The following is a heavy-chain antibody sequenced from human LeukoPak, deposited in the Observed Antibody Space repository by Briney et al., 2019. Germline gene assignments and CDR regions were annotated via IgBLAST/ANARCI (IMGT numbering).Heavy chain of an antibody. Sequence: ASGXTFTNYGISWVRQAPGQXXXXXGWXSAYNGNTNFAQKLQARVTMTTDTSTSTAYMELRSLRSDDTAVYYCARDFWTRASPRKGMDVWGQGTTVTVSS. D-gene: IGHD3/OR15-3a*01. J-gene: IGHJ6*02. CDR1: GXTFTNYG. V-gene: IGHV1-18*01. CDR2: XSAYNGNT. CDR3: ARDFWTRASPRKGMDV.